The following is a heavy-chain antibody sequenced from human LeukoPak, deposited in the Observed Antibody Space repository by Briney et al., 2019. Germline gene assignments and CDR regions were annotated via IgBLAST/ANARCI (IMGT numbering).Heavy chain of an antibody. D-gene: IGHD1-26*01. CDR2: IKSKTDGGTT. Sequence: GGALRLSCAASGFTFSNAWMSWVRPAPGKGLGGVGRIKSKTDGGTTDYAAPVKGRFTISRDDSKNTLYLQMNSLKTEGTAVYYCTTDPIVGANFDYWGQGTLVTVSS. J-gene: IGHJ4*02. CDR3: TTDPIVGANFDY. V-gene: IGHV3-15*01. CDR1: GFTFSNAW.